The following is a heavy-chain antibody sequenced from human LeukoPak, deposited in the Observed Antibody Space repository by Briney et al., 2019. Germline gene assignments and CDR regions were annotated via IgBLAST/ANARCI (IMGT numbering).Heavy chain of an antibody. CDR2: IYYSGNA. CDR1: GGSISSTSYY. Sequence: SETPSLTCTVSGGSISSTSYYWGWIRQPPGKGLEWIGSIYYSGNAYYNPSLKSRVTISVDTSKNQFSLELSSVTAADTAVYYCACAAGYSYDNWFDPWGQGTLVTVSS. J-gene: IGHJ5*02. V-gene: IGHV4-39*05. CDR3: ACAAGYSYDNWFDP. D-gene: IGHD5-18*01.